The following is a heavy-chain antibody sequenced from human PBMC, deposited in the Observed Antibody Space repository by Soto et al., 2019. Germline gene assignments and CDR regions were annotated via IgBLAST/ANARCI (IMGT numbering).Heavy chain of an antibody. V-gene: IGHV3-72*01. D-gene: IGHD1-7*01. CDR2: TRNKANSYTT. J-gene: IGHJ6*02. Sequence: GGSLRLSCAASGFTFSDHYMDWVRQAPGKGLEWVGRTRNKANSYTTEYAASVKGRFTISRDDSKNSLYLQMNSLKTEDTAVYYCAREGRNYYYYYYGMDVWGQGTTMTVYS. CDR1: GFTFSDHY. CDR3: AREGRNYYYYYYGMDV.